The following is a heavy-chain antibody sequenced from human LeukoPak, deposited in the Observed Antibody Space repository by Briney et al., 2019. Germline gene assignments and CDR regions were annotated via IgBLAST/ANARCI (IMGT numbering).Heavy chain of an antibody. J-gene: IGHJ6*02. CDR2: MNPNSGNT. CDR1: GYTFTSYD. Sequence: ASVKVSCKASGYTFTSYDINWVRQATGQGLEWMGWMNPNSGNTGYAQEFQGRVTMTRNTSISTAYMELSSLRSEDTAVYYCAHRAYESGYYTGGFVYYGMDVWGQGTTVTVSS. CDR3: AHRAYESGYYTGGFVYYGMDV. D-gene: IGHD3-3*01. V-gene: IGHV1-8*01.